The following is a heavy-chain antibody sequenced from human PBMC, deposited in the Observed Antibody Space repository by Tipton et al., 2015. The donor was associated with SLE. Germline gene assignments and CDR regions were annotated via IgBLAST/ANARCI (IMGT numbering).Heavy chain of an antibody. CDR1: GGSISSGGYY. Sequence: TLSLTCTVSGGSISSGGYYWSWIRQHPGKGLEWIGDIYYSGSTYYNPSLKSRVTISVDTSKNQFSLRLSSVTAADTAVYYCARDRDYDSTGPLGWFDPWGQGTLVTVSS. V-gene: IGHV4-31*03. D-gene: IGHD3-22*01. CDR2: IYYSGST. J-gene: IGHJ5*02. CDR3: ARDRDYDSTGPLGWFDP.